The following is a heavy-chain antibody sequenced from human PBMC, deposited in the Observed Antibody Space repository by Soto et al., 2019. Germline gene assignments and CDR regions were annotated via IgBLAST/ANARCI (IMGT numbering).Heavy chain of an antibody. CDR1: GFTFSSYA. Sequence: PGGSLRLSCAASGFTFSSYAMHWVRQAPGKGLEWVAVISYDGSNKYYADSVKGRFTISRDNSKNTLYLQMNSLRAEDTAVYYCARAGYSGYVLAGDAFDIWGQGTMVTV. D-gene: IGHD5-12*01. V-gene: IGHV3-30-3*01. CDR2: ISYDGSNK. CDR3: ARAGYSGYVLAGDAFDI. J-gene: IGHJ3*02.